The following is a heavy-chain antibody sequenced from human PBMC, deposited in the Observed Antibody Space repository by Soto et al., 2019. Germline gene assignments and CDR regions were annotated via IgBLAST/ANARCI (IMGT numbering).Heavy chain of an antibody. Sequence: ASVKVSCKASGYTFTSYGISWVRQAPGQGLEWMGWISAYNGNTNYAQKLQGRVTMTTDTSTSTAYMELRSLRSDDTAVYYCARVGNALRYFGWLSEFEYWGQRTLVRASS. CDR1: GYTFTSYG. V-gene: IGHV1-18*01. CDR3: ARVGNALRYFGWLSEFEY. D-gene: IGHD3-9*01. CDR2: ISAYNGNT. J-gene: IGHJ4*02.